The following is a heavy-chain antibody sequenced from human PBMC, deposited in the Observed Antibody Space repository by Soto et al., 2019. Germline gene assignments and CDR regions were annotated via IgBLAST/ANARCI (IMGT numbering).Heavy chain of an antibody. D-gene: IGHD2-2*02. CDR1: GFPIRDGDYY. Sequence: SETLSLTCPFSGFPIRDGDYYLSWIRQPPGKGLEWIGYIYYSGTTYYNASLKSRLTISVDTSENQFSLKLTSVTAADTAVYFCARYCSSSSCHTTYGMDVWGQGTTVTVSS. CDR2: IYYSGTT. CDR3: ARYCSSSSCHTTYGMDV. V-gene: IGHV4-30-4*01. J-gene: IGHJ6*02.